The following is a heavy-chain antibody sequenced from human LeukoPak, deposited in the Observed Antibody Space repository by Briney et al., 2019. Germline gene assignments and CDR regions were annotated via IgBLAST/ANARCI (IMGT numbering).Heavy chain of an antibody. D-gene: IGHD5-12*01. CDR2: ISDSGAM. V-gene: IGHV3-48*01. CDR3: ARDGGCRGYDADC. CDR1: GFTFSTYS. Sequence: RGSLRLSCAASGFTFSTYSMKWVRQAPGKGLEWVSYISDSGAMYYADSVRGRFTISRENAQNSLFLQMNSLRAEDTAVYYCARDGGCRGYDADCWGQGTLVTVSS. J-gene: IGHJ4*02.